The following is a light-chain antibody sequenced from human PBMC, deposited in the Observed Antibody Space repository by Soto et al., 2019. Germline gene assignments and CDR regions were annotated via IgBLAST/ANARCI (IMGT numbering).Light chain of an antibody. V-gene: IGKV1-5*03. Sequence: DIQMTQSPSTLSASVGDRVTITCRASQSINNWLAWYQQKPGKAPNLLIYKASSLESGVPSRFSGSGSGTEFTLTISSLQPDDFATYYCQHYNSYWTFGQGTKVEIK. J-gene: IGKJ1*01. CDR3: QHYNSYWT. CDR1: QSINNW. CDR2: KAS.